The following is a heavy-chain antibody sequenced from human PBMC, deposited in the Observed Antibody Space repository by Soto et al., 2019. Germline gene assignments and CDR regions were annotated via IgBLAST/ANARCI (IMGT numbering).Heavy chain of an antibody. CDR3: ARVNGYSYGLVRSLGQYNWFDP. V-gene: IGHV1-2*02. CDR1: GDTFTGYY. J-gene: IGHJ5*02. D-gene: IGHD5-18*01. Sequence: ASVKVSCKASGDTFTGYYMHWVRQAPGQGLEWMGWINPNSGGTNYAQKFQGRVTMTRDTSISTAYMELSRLRSDDTAVYYCARVNGYSYGLVRSLGQYNWFDPWGQRTLVTVSS. CDR2: INPNSGGT.